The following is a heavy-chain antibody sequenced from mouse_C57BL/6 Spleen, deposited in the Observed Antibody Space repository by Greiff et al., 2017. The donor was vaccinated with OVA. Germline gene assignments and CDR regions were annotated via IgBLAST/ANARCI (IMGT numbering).Heavy chain of an antibody. J-gene: IGHJ2*01. D-gene: IGHD1-1*01. CDR3: ARDYRYYGSSLDY. CDR2: ISDGGSYT. CDR1: GFTFSSYA. V-gene: IGHV5-4*01. Sequence: EVHLVESGGGLVKPGGSLKLSCAASGFTFSSYAMSWVRQTPEKRLEWVATISDGGSYTYYPDNVKGRFTISRDNAKNNLYLQMSHLKSEDTAMYYCARDYRYYGSSLDYWGQGTTLTVAS.